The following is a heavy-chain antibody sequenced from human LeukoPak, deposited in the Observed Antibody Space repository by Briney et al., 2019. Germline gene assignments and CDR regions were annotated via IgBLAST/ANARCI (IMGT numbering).Heavy chain of an antibody. D-gene: IGHD6-13*01. V-gene: IGHV1-2*02. CDR1: GYTFTGYY. Sequence: GASVKVSCKASGYTFTGYYMHWVRQAPGQGLEWMGWINPNSGGTNYAQKFQGRVTMTRDTSISTAYMELSRLRSDDTAVYYCAKGGSSSVPQKGPDYWGHGTLVTVSS. CDR2: INPNSGGT. J-gene: IGHJ4*01. CDR3: AKGGSSSVPQKGPDY.